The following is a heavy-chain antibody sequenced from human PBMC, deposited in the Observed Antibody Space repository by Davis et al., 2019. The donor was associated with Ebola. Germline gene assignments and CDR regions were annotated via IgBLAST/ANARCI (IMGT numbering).Heavy chain of an antibody. D-gene: IGHD4-17*01. CDR3: AKNSDYGDYGDIDY. CDR2: ISYDGSNK. Sequence: GESLKISCAASGFTFSSYGMHWVRQAPGKGLEWVAVISYDGSNKYYADSVKGRFTISRDNSKNTLYLQMNSLRAEDTAVYYCAKNSDYGDYGDIDYWGQGTLVTVSS. CDR1: GFTFSSYG. J-gene: IGHJ4*02. V-gene: IGHV3-30*18.